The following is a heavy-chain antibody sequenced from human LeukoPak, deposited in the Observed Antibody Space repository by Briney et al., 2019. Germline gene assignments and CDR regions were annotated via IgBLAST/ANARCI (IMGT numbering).Heavy chain of an antibody. D-gene: IGHD3-10*01. Sequence: SETLSLTCTVSGGSISSYYWSWIRQPPGKGLEWIGYIYYSGSTNYNPSLKSRVTISVDTSKNQFSLKLSSMTAADTAVYYCARNTGTGYGSGSYYDYWGQGTLVTVSS. J-gene: IGHJ4*02. CDR1: GGSISSYY. CDR2: IYYSGST. CDR3: ARNTGTGYGSGSYYDY. V-gene: IGHV4-59*08.